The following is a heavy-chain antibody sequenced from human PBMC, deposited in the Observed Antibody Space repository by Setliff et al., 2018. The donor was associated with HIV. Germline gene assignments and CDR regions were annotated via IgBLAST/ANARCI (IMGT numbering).Heavy chain of an antibody. J-gene: IGHJ4*02. V-gene: IGHV4-4*08. CDR2: VDTSGST. D-gene: IGHD1-1*01. CDR3: ARGRLQLDS. CDR1: GTSISTSY. Sequence: SETLSLACTVSGTSISTSYGSWIRQPPGKGLEYIGYVDTSGSTNYNPSLKSRVTTSVDTSKNQFSLRLTSVTAADTAVYYCARGRLQLDSWGQGTLVTVSS.